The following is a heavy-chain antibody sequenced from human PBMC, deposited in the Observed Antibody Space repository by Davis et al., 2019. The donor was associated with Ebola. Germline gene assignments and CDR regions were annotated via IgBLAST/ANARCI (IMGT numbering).Heavy chain of an antibody. J-gene: IGHJ3*02. CDR1: GGPFNAYY. V-gene: IGHV4-34*01. CDR2: IDHSGTT. D-gene: IGHD3-10*01. CDR3: AFAGVNTKGDARDI. Sequence: SETLSLTCAVSGGPFNAYYWSWVRQPPGKGLEWIAEIDHSGTTNYNSSLKSRIAISVDTSRNQFSLRLVSVTAADTAIYYCAFAGVNTKGDARDIWGQGTMVTVSS.